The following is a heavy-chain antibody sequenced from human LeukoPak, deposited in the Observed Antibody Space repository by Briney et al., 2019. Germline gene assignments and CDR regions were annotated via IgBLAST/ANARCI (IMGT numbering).Heavy chain of an antibody. CDR3: TKDSQGSYDGFWYGTYGMDV. CDR1: GFSFNTFA. V-gene: IGHV3-23*05. D-gene: IGHD3-16*01. J-gene: IGHJ6*02. CDR2: ISDYP. Sequence: GGALRLSCVASGFSFNTFALTWVRQAPGKGLEWVSTISDYPHYTDSVRGRFTISRDNSRKTVFLQMNSLTPEDAATYYCTKDSQGSYDGFWYGTYGMDVWGQGTTVTVSS.